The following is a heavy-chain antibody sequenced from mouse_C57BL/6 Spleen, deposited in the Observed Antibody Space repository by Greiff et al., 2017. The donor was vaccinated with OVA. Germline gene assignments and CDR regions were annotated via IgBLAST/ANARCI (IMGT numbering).Heavy chain of an antibody. CDR3: ARSTMAPYYYAMDY. Sequence: VQLQQSGAELVKPGASVKLSCKASGYTFTSYWMHWVKQRPGRGLEWIGRIDPNSGGTKYNEKFKSKATLTVDKPSSTAYMQLSSLTSEDSAVYYCARSTMAPYYYAMDYWGQGTSVTVSS. J-gene: IGHJ4*01. CDR1: GYTFTSYW. D-gene: IGHD2-1*01. CDR2: IDPNSGGT. V-gene: IGHV1-72*01.